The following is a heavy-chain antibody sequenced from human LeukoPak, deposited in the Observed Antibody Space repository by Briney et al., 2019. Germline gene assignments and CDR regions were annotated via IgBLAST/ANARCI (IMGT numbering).Heavy chain of an antibody. J-gene: IGHJ4*02. CDR3: ARDKQLWLEHYFDY. CDR1: GYTFTGDY. D-gene: IGHD5-18*01. Sequence: ASVKVSCKASGYTFTGDYMHWVRQAPGQGLEWMGWINPYSGGTNYAQKFQGRVTMTRDTSINTAFMDLSRLRSDGTAVYYCARDKQLWLEHYFDYWGQGTLVTVSS. CDR2: INPYSGGT. V-gene: IGHV1-2*02.